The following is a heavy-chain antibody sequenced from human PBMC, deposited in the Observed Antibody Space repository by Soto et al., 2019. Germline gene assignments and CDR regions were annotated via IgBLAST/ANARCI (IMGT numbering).Heavy chain of an antibody. J-gene: IGHJ6*02. Sequence: QVQLVESGGGVVQPGRSLRLSCAASGFTFSSYGMHWVRQAPGKGLEWVAVIWYDGSNKYYADSVKGGFTISRDNSKNTLYLQMNSLRAEYTVVYYCAREPARPFYYYGMDVWGQGTTVTVSS. CDR1: GFTFSSYG. V-gene: IGHV3-33*01. CDR3: AREPARPFYYYGMDV. D-gene: IGHD6-6*01. CDR2: IWYDGSNK.